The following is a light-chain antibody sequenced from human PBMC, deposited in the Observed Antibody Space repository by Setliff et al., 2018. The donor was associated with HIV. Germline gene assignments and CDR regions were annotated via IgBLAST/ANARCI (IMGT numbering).Light chain of an antibody. CDR3: GSWDSTLSVVA. CDR1: TSNIGKNS. V-gene: IGLV1-51*01. CDR2: DNN. Sequence: TQPPSVSAAPRQKVTISCSGSTSNIGKNSVSWYQQFPGTAPKVLIYDNNERPSGIPDRFSASKSDTAATLVITELQTEDEADYFCGSWDSTLSVVAFGGGTKVTVL. J-gene: IGLJ2*01.